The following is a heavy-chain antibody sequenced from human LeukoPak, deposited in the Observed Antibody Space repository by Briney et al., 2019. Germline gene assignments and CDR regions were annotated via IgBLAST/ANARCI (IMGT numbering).Heavy chain of an antibody. V-gene: IGHV3-23*01. CDR2: ISGSGGGT. CDR1: GVTFSSYV. Sequence: GGSLRLSCEASGVTFSSYVMSWVRQAPGKGPEWVSGISGSGGGTYYADSVKGRFTISRDNSKNTLYLQMNSLRAEDTAVYYCAKDRPGAMAIGNAFDYWGQGTLVTVSS. CDR3: AKDRPGAMAIGNAFDY. D-gene: IGHD5-18*01. J-gene: IGHJ4*02.